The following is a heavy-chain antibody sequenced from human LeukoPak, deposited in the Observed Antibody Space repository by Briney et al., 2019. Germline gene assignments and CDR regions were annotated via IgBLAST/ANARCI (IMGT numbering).Heavy chain of an antibody. Sequence: PSETLSLTCTVSGGSITSSSHHWGWLRQPPGKGLEWIGSIYYSGSTYYNPSLKSRVTISVDTSKNQFSLKLSSVTAADTAVYYCASSLDSSGYYYVPNDAFDIWGQGTMVTVSS. CDR2: IYYSGST. CDR1: GGSITSSSHH. CDR3: ASSLDSSGYYYVPNDAFDI. J-gene: IGHJ3*02. D-gene: IGHD3-22*01. V-gene: IGHV4-39*07.